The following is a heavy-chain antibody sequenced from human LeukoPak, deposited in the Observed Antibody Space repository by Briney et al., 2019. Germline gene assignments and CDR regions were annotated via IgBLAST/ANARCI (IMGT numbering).Heavy chain of an antibody. CDR2: FDPEDGET. V-gene: IGHV1-24*01. CDR1: GYTLTELS. D-gene: IGHD3-16*01. J-gene: IGHJ6*02. CDR3: ATAGGFPYYYGMDV. Sequence: ASVKVCCKVSGYTLTELSMHWVRQAPGKGLEWTGGFDPEDGETIYAQKFQGRVTMTEDTSTDTAYMELSSLRSEDTAVYYCATAGGFPYYYGMDVWGQGTTVTVSS.